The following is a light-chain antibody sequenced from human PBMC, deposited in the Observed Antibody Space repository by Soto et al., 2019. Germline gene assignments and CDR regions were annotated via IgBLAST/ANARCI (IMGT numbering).Light chain of an antibody. J-gene: IGKJ1*01. V-gene: IGKV1-12*01. Sequence: DIQMTQSPSSVSASVGDRVTITCRASQSISSWLAWYQQKPGKAPKLLIYDASSLQSGVPSRFSGSGSGTHFTLSISSLQPEDFATYYCQQANRFPWTFGQGTKVDIK. CDR2: DAS. CDR1: QSISSW. CDR3: QQANRFPWT.